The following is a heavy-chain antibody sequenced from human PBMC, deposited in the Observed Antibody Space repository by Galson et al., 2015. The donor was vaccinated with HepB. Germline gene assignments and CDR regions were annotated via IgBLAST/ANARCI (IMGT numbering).Heavy chain of an antibody. Sequence: SVKVSCKASGGTFSSYAISWVRQAPGQGLEWMGGITPIFGTANYAQKFQGRVTITADESTCTAYMELSSLRSEDTAVYYCARGGPLLPPVGWGQGTLVTVSS. D-gene: IGHD3-22*01. J-gene: IGHJ4*02. CDR2: ITPIFGTA. CDR3: ARGGPLLPPVG. CDR1: GGTFSSYA. V-gene: IGHV1-69*13.